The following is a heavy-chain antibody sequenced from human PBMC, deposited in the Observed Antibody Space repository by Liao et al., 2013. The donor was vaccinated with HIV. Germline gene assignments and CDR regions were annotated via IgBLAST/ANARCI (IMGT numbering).Heavy chain of an antibody. CDR1: DGSIGTYF. CDR2: VYAGGRV. V-gene: IGHV4-4*07. J-gene: IGHJ6*03. D-gene: IGHD6-13*01. Sequence: QVQLQESGPGLVKPSETLSLTCSVSDGSIGTYFWSWIRQPAGKGLEWIGRVYAGGRVDYNPSLKSRVTMSVDTSKSQSSLYLNSVTAADTAVYYCARESWAAAGTVSGYYYYLDVWGKGTTVTVS. CDR3: ARESWAAAGTVSGYYYYLDV.